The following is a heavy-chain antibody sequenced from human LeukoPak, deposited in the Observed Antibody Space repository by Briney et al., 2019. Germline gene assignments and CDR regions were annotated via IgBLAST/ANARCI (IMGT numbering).Heavy chain of an antibody. CDR1: GGSISSSSYY. CDR3: AGGYGSGSYYNGDSLDY. V-gene: IGHV4-39*01. CDR2: IYYSGST. D-gene: IGHD3-10*01. J-gene: IGHJ4*02. Sequence: SETLSLTCTVSGGSISSSSYYWGWIRQPPGKGLEWIGSIYYSGSTYYNPSLKSRVTISVDTSNNQFSLKLSSVTAADTAVYYCAGGYGSGSYYNGDSLDYWGQGTLVTVSS.